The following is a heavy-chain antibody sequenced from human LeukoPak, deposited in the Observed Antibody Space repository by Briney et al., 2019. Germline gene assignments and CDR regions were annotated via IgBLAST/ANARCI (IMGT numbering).Heavy chain of an antibody. V-gene: IGHV3-33*08. Sequence: PGGSLRLSCATSGFTFSSYAMYWVSQAPGKGLEWVTNIWYDGSNKYYADSVKGRFTISRDNSKNTLYLQMNSLRAEDTAVYYCARGLFNYDNSGLNYWGQGTRVTVSS. CDR2: IWYDGSNK. J-gene: IGHJ4*02. CDR3: ARGLFNYDNSGLNY. D-gene: IGHD3-22*01. CDR1: GFTFSSYA.